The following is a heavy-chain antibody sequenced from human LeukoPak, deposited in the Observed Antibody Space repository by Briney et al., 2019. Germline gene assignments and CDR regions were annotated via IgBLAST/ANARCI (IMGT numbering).Heavy chain of an antibody. CDR1: GYTLTSYG. V-gene: IGHV1-18*01. Sequence: ASVKVSCKASGYTLTSYGISWVRQAPGQGLEWMGWISAYNGNTNYAQKLQGRVTMTTDTSTSTAYMELRSLRSDDTAVYYCARVVLMVYAVDYWGQGTLVTVSS. J-gene: IGHJ4*02. CDR3: ARVVLMVYAVDY. CDR2: ISAYNGNT. D-gene: IGHD2-8*01.